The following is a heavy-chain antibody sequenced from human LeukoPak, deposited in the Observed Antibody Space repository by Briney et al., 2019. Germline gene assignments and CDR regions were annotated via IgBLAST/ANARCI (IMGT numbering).Heavy chain of an antibody. CDR3: ARDRGDASFDY. V-gene: IGHV3-48*01. CDR2: ITRSSTTI. Sequence: GGSLRLSCAASGFTFSSYSMNWVRQAPGKGLEWVSYITRSSTTIYYADSVKGRFTISRDNAKNSLYLQVNSLRAEDTAVYYCARDRGDASFDYWGQGTLVTVSS. CDR1: GFTFSSYS. J-gene: IGHJ4*02. D-gene: IGHD6-25*01.